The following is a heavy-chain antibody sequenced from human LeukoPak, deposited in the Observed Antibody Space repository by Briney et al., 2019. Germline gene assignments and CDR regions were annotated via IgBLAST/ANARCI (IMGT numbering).Heavy chain of an antibody. V-gene: IGHV3-74*01. CDR1: GFTFNLNR. J-gene: IGHJ4*02. CDR3: ARDQVGTMPLDF. D-gene: IGHD1-26*01. CDR2: IETDGSTS. Sequence: GGSLRLSCAASGFTFNLNRIHWVRQVPGKGLEWISWIETDGSTSGYLRSVQGRFTVSRDNAKSTVHLQMNSLRAEDTATYYCARDQVGTMPLDFWGQGTLVTVSP.